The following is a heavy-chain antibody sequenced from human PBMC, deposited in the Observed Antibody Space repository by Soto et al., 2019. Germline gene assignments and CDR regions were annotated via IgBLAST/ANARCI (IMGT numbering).Heavy chain of an antibody. J-gene: IGHJ4*02. V-gene: IGHV3-33*01. CDR1: GFTFNTYS. Sequence: QVQLEESGGGVVQPGRSLRLSCAASGFTFNTYSMHWVRQPPGKGLEWLAAIWYDGTQKYYADSVKGRFIISRDTSRKTLYLEMNRLRAEDTAVYYCARAGGTTVTGLWHFDSWGQGTLVTVSS. D-gene: IGHD4-17*01. CDR2: IWYDGTQK. CDR3: ARAGGTTVTGLWHFDS.